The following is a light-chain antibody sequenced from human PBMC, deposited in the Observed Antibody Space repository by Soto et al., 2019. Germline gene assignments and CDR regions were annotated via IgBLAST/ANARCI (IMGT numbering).Light chain of an antibody. V-gene: IGLV2-8*01. J-gene: IGLJ1*01. CDR1: SSDVGGYNY. CDR2: EVS. CDR3: SSYAGSNNPLG. Sequence: QSALTQPPSASGSPGQSVTISCTGTSSDVGGYNYVSWYQQHPGKAPKLMIYEVSKRPSGVPDRFSGSKSGNTASLTVSGLQAEDEADYYCSSYAGSNNPLGFGTGTKVTVL.